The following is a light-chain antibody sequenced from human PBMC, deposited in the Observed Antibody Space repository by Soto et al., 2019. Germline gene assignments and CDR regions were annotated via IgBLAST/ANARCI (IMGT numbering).Light chain of an antibody. CDR1: TSNVGSGYD. V-gene: IGLV1-40*01. CDR2: GNI. Sequence: QSVLTQPPSVSGAPGQRVTIPSSGTTSNVGSGYDVHWFQQVPGGSPKRLIYGNIHRPSGVPDRFSGSKSDTLASLVIPGLQAEDEAVYYCQSYDLSLTEAYVFGSGTKATVL. CDR3: QSYDLSLTEAYV. J-gene: IGLJ1*01.